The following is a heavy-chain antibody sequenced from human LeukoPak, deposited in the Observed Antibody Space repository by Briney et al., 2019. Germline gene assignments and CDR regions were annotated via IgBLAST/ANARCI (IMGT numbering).Heavy chain of an antibody. V-gene: IGHV4-38-2*02. CDR3: ARVYSSGWYARYIQD. D-gene: IGHD6-19*01. CDR2: IYHSGST. J-gene: IGHJ1*01. Sequence: SETLSLTCTVSGYSISSGYYWGWIRQPPGKGLEWIGSIYHSGSTYYNPSLKSRVTISVDTSKKQFSLKLSSVTAADTAVYYCARVYSSGWYARYIQDWGQGTPVTVSS. CDR1: GYSISSGYY.